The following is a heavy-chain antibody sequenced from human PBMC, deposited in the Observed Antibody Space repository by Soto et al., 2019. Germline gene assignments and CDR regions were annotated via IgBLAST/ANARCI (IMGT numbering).Heavy chain of an antibody. CDR3: ARGGISHYYDSSGYYYNFDY. V-gene: IGHV1-18*01. CDR2: ISAYNGNT. D-gene: IGHD3-22*01. Sequence: ASVKVSCKASGYTFTSYGISWVRQAPGQGLEWMGWISAYNGNTNYAQKLQGRVTMTTDTSTSTAYMELRSLRSDDTAVYYCARGGISHYYDSSGYYYNFDYCGPATLVTVSS. CDR1: GYTFTSYG. J-gene: IGHJ4*02.